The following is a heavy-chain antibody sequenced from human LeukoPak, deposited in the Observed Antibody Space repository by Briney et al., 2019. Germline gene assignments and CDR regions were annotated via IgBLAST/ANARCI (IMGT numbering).Heavy chain of an antibody. CDR1: GFTFDDYG. V-gene: IGHV3-20*04. CDR2: FNWYGGSP. J-gene: IGHJ6*02. Sequence: PGGSLRLSCAASGFTFDDYGMSWVRHAPGKGLAWVSGFNWYGGSPAYADSVKGRFTISRDNAKNSLYLQMNSLRAEDTALHYCARDDGMDVWGQGTTVTVSS. CDR3: ARDDGMDV.